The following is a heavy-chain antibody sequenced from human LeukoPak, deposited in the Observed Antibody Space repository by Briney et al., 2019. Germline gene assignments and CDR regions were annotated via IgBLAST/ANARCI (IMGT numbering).Heavy chain of an antibody. V-gene: IGHV1-2*02. CDR1: GYTFTGYY. CDR2: INPNSGGT. Sequence: ASVKVSCKASGYTFTGYYTHWVRQAPGQGLEWMGWINPNSGGTNYAQKFQGRVTVTRDTSISTAYMELSRLRSDDTAVYYCARDRVLLWFGEYDWGQGTLVTVSS. J-gene: IGHJ4*02. CDR3: ARDRVLLWFGEYD. D-gene: IGHD3-10*01.